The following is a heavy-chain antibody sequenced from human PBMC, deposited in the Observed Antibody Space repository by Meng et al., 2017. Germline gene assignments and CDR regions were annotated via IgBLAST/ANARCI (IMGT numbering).Heavy chain of an antibody. D-gene: IGHD6-19*01. V-gene: IGHV7-4-1*02. CDR2: INTNTGNP. Sequence: ASVKVSCKASGYTFTSYAMNWGRQAPGQGLEWRGWINTNTGNPTYAQGFTGRFVVSLDTSVSTAYLQISSLKAEDTAVYYCARDRIAVAGTHLDYWGQGTLVTVSS. CDR1: GYTFTSYA. J-gene: IGHJ4*02. CDR3: ARDRIAVAGTHLDY.